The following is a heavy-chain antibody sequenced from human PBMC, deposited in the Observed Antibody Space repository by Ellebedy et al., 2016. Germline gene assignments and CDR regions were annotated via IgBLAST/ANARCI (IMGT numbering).Heavy chain of an antibody. CDR1: GGPISSYY. V-gene: IGHV4-59*06. CDR3: ARMGTYYDILTGYLGLDYFDY. CDR2: IYYSGST. J-gene: IGHJ4*02. Sequence: SETLSLXXTVPGGPISSYYWSWIRQPPGKGLEWIGYIYYSGSTYYNPSLKSRVTISVDTSKNQFSLKLSSVTAADTAVYYCARMGTYYDILTGYLGLDYFDYWGQGTLVTVSS. D-gene: IGHD3-9*01.